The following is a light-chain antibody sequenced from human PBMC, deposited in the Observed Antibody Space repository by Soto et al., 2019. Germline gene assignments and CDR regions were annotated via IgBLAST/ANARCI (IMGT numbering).Light chain of an antibody. CDR2: EVS. V-gene: IGLV2-8*01. CDR1: SSDVGGYNY. Sequence: QSVLTQPPSASGSPGQSVTISCTGTSSDVGGYNYVSWYQQHPGEAPKLMIYEVSQRPSGVPDRFSGSKSGNTASLTVSGLQAEDEADYYCRSYAGSNTVVFGGGTQLTVL. CDR3: RSYAGSNTVV. J-gene: IGLJ2*01.